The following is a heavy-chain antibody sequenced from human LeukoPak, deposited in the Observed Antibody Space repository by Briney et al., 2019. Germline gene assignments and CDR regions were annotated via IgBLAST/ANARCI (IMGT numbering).Heavy chain of an antibody. V-gene: IGHV3-64*01. CDR3: ARAQSYDSSGYYPLYYYGMDV. CDR1: GFPFSSYA. J-gene: IGHJ6*02. D-gene: IGHD3-22*01. CDR2: ISSNGGST. Sequence: GALRLSFAASGFPFSSYAMHWVRRAPGKGVEYVSAISSNGGSTYYSNSVKGRFTISRDNSKNTLYLQMGSLRAEDMAVYYCARAQSYDSSGYYPLYYYGMDVWGQGTTVTVSS.